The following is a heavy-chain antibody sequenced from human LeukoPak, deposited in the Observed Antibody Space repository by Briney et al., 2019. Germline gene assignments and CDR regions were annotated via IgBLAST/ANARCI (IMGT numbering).Heavy chain of an antibody. CDR3: ARGGAYYDSSGYPLDY. J-gene: IGHJ4*02. D-gene: IGHD3-22*01. V-gene: IGHV3-33*01. CDR2: IWYDGSNK. Sequence: GGSLRLSCAASGFTFSSYGMHWVRQAPGKGLEWVAVIWYDGSNKYYADSVKRRFTISRDNSKNTLYLQMNSLRAEDTAVYYCARGGAYYDSSGYPLDYWGQGTLVTVSS. CDR1: GFTFSSYG.